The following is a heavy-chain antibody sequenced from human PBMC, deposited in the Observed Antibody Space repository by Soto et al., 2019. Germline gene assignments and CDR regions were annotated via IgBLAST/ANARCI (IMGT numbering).Heavy chain of an antibody. CDR3: ARSASTVTTLDY. V-gene: IGHV4-30-2*01. CDR1: GGSISSGGYS. D-gene: IGHD1-1*01. CDR2: IYHSGST. Sequence: PSETLSLTCAVSGGSISSGGYSWSWIRQPPGKGLEWVGYIYHSGSTYYNPSLKSRVTISVDRSKNQFSLKLSSVTAADTAVYYCARSASTVTTLDYWGQGTLVTVSS. J-gene: IGHJ4*02.